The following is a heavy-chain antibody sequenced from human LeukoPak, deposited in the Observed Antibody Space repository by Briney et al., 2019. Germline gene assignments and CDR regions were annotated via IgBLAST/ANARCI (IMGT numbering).Heavy chain of an antibody. Sequence: ASVKVSCKASGYTFTGYYMHWVRQAPGQGLEWMGWINPNSGGTNYAQKFQGRVTMTRDTSISTAYMELSRLRSDDTAGYYCARPRYCSSTSCSNAFDIWGQGTMVTVSS. J-gene: IGHJ3*02. V-gene: IGHV1-2*02. CDR1: GYTFTGYY. CDR3: ARPRYCSSTSCSNAFDI. D-gene: IGHD2-2*01. CDR2: INPNSGGT.